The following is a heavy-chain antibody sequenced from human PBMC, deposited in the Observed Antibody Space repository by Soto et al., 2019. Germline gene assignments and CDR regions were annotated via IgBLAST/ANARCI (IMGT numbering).Heavy chain of an antibody. CDR1: GGSISSYY. CDR2: IYYSGRT. Sequence: SETLSLTCTVSGGSISSYYWSWIRQPPGKGLEYIAYIYYSGRTNYNPSLKSRATIELDTSKNQFSLKLSSVTAADTAVYYCARVSRDGTAIGLMDCWGKGTTVTVSS. V-gene: IGHV4-59*01. D-gene: IGHD1-1*01. CDR3: ARVSRDGTAIGLMDC. J-gene: IGHJ6*03.